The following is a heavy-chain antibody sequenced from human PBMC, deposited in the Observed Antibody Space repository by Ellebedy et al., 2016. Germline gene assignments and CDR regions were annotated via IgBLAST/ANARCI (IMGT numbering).Heavy chain of an antibody. D-gene: IGHD4-17*01. CDR3: ARDYYGDYVYFGP. CDR1: GYSFTSYG. CDR2: INPSDDST. V-gene: IGHV1-46*01. J-gene: IGHJ5*02. Sequence: ASVKVSCKASGYSFTSYGISWVRQAPGQGLEWMGVINPSDDSTNYAQKFQGRVAVTRDTSTRTAYMELSSLRSEDTAVYYCARDYYGDYVYFGPWGQGTLVTVSS.